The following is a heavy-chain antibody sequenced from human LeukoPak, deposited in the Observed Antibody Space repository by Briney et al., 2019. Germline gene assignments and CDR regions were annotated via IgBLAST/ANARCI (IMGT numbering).Heavy chain of an antibody. D-gene: IGHD3-10*01. CDR2: IKQDGSEK. CDR1: GFTFSSYW. CDR3: ARGSLVHYYGSGSYRIRAGFDY. V-gene: IGHV3-7*01. Sequence: GGSLRLSCAASGFTFSSYWMSWVRQAPGKGLEWVANIKQDGSEKYYVDSVKGRFTISRDNAKNSLYLQMNSLRAEDTAVYYCARGSLVHYYGSGSYRIRAGFDYWGQGTLVTVSS. J-gene: IGHJ4*02.